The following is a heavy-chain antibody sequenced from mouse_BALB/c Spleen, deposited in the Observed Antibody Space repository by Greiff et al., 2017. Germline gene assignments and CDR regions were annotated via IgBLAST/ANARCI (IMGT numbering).Heavy chain of an antibody. D-gene: IGHD2-4*01. Sequence: QVQLQQPGAELVRPGASVKLSCKASGYTFTSYWINWVKQRPGQGLEWIGNIYPSDSYTNYNQKFKDKATLTVDKSSSTAYMQLSSPTSEDSAVYYCTRRNMITTHGYFDVWGAGTTVTVSS. CDR1: GYTFTSYW. V-gene: IGHV1-69*02. CDR3: TRRNMITTHGYFDV. CDR2: IYPSDSYT. J-gene: IGHJ1*01.